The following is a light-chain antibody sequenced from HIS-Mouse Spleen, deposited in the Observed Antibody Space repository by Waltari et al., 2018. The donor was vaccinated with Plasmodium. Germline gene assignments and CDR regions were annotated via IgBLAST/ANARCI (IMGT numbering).Light chain of an antibody. CDR2: KAS. J-gene: IGKJ1*01. CDR3: QQYNSYSWT. CDR1: QSISSW. Sequence: DIQMTQSPSTLSASVGDRVTITCRASQSISSWLAWYQQKPGKAPKLLIYKASSIESGVPSRFSCSGSGTEFTLTISSLQPDDFATYYCQQYNSYSWTFGQGTKVEIK. V-gene: IGKV1-5*03.